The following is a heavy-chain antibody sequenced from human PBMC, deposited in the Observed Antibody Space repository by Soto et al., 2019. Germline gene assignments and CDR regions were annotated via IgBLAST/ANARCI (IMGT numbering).Heavy chain of an antibody. D-gene: IGHD2-2*01. Sequence: ASVKVSCEASGYTFHGNYMHWVRQAPGQGLEWMALINPTSGGTNYAQKFQGRVTMTWDTSISTAYMELSRLRSDDTAIYYCARGYCSSSGSPHSFHYPGQAPLLTLSS. CDR3: ARGYCSSSGSPHSFHY. CDR2: INPTSGGT. CDR1: GYTFHGNY. J-gene: IGHJ4*02. V-gene: IGHV1-2*02.